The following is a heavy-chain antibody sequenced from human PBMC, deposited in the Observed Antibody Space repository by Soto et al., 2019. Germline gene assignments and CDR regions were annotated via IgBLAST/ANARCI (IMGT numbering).Heavy chain of an antibody. Sequence: QVQLQESGPGLVRPSGTLSLTCAVSGGSISNINWWTWVRQSPGKGLEWIGEIFHSESTNYNPSLKSRVTISVDKSKNQLSMELSAVTAADTAVYYCARQRAGYYNGVDVWGQGTTVTVSS. V-gene: IGHV4-4*02. D-gene: IGHD6-25*01. J-gene: IGHJ6*02. CDR1: GGSISNINW. CDR2: IFHSEST. CDR3: ARQRAGYYNGVDV.